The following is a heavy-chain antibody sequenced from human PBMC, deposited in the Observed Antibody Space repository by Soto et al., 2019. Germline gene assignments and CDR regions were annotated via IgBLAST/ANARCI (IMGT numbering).Heavy chain of an antibody. CDR2: INPNSGGT. J-gene: IGHJ6*02. Sequence: ASVKVSCKASGYTFTGYYMHWVRQAPGQGLEWMGWINPNSGGTNYAQKFQGWVTMTRDTSISTAYMELSRLRSDDTAVYYCARMGIYCSGGSCQNTALGGDGMDVWGQGTTVTVSS. D-gene: IGHD2-15*01. CDR1: GYTFTGYY. CDR3: ARMGIYCSGGSCQNTALGGDGMDV. V-gene: IGHV1-2*04.